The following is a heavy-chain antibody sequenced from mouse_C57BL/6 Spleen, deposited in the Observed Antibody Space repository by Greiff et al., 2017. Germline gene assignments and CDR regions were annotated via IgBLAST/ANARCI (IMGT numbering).Heavy chain of an antibody. CDR2: ISGGGGNT. CDR3: ARDGYDGIYDAMDY. J-gene: IGHJ4*01. V-gene: IGHV5-9*01. CDR1: GFTFSSYT. D-gene: IGHD2-2*01. Sequence: EVQGVESGGGLVKPGGSLKLSCAASGFTFSSYTMSWVRQTPEQRLEWVATISGGGGNTYYPDSVKGRFTITRDNAKNTLYLQMSILRSEDTALYSYARDGYDGIYDAMDYWGQGTSVTVSS.